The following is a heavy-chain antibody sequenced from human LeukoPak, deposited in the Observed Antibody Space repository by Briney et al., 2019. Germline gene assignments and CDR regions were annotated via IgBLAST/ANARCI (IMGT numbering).Heavy chain of an antibody. Sequence: PGRSLRLSCAASGFTFDDYAMHWVRQAPGKGLEWVSGISWNSGSIGYADSVKGRFTISRDNAKNSLYLQMNSLRAEDTALYYCAKALSGSYPTFDYWGQGTLVTVSS. CDR3: AKALSGSYPTFDY. V-gene: IGHV3-9*01. D-gene: IGHD1-26*01. CDR1: GFTFDDYA. J-gene: IGHJ4*02. CDR2: ISWNSGSI.